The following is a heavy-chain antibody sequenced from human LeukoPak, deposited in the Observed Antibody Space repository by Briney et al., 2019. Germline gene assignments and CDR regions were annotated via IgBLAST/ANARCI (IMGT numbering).Heavy chain of an antibody. CDR2: INPSGGST. CDR1: GYTFTTYN. CDR3: ARGTITRYCSSTSCYEGFDP. V-gene: IGHV1-46*01. J-gene: IGHJ5*02. D-gene: IGHD2-2*01. Sequence: ASVKVSCKASGYTFTTYNINWVRQAPGQGLEWMGLINPSGGSTNYAQKFQGRVTMTRDTSTSTVYMELSSLRSEDTAVYYCARGTITRYCSSTSCYEGFDPWGQGTLVTVSS.